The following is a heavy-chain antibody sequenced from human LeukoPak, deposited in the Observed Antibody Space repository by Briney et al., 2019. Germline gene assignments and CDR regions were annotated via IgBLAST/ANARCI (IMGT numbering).Heavy chain of an antibody. J-gene: IGHJ4*02. V-gene: IGHV3-21*01. CDR1: GFTFSSYS. D-gene: IGHD1-26*01. CDR2: MSVSSGLI. CDR3: AREFAGSASGAGY. Sequence: GGSLRLSCAASGFTFSSYSMNWVRQAPGKGLEWVSSMSVSSGLIYYADSVKGRFTISRDNAKSSLYLQMNRLRVEDTAVYYCAREFAGSASGAGYWGQGTLVTVSS.